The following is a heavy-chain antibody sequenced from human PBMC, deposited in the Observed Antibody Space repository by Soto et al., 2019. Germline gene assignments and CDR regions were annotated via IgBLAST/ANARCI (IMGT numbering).Heavy chain of an antibody. CDR2: INHSGST. V-gene: IGHV4-34*01. Sequence: SETLSLTCAVYGGSFSGYYWSWIRQPPGKGLEWIGEINHSGSTNYNPSLKSRVTISVDTSKNQFSLKLSSVTAADTAVYYCARAGRSYYYYGMDVWGQGTTVTVS. CDR1: GGSFSGYY. J-gene: IGHJ6*02. CDR3: ARAGRSYYYYGMDV.